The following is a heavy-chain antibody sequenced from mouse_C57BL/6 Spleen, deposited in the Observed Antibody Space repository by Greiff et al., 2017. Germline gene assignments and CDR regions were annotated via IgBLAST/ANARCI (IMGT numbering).Heavy chain of an antibody. J-gene: IGHJ1*03. V-gene: IGHV1-64*01. Sequence: VQLQQPGAELVKPGASVKLSCKASGYTFTSYWMHWVKQRPGQGLEWIGMIHPNSGSTNYNEKFKSKATLTVDKSSSTAYMQRSSLTSEDSAVYYCARKGITTWYFDVWGTGTTVTVSS. CDR2: IHPNSGST. CDR3: ARKGITTWYFDV. CDR1: GYTFTSYW. D-gene: IGHD1-1*01.